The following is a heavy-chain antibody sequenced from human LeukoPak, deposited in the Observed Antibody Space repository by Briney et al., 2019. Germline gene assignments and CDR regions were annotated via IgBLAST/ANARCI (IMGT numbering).Heavy chain of an antibody. J-gene: IGHJ4*02. Sequence: GGSLRLSCAASGLTISSYSMNWVRQAPGKGLQWVSYISSSSSTIYYADSVKGRFTISRDNSKNTLYLQMNSLRAEDTAVYYCAKSGYSSGWYVDYFDYWGQGTLVTVSS. CDR1: GLTISSYS. CDR3: AKSGYSSGWYVDYFDY. V-gene: IGHV3-48*01. D-gene: IGHD6-19*01. CDR2: ISSSSSTI.